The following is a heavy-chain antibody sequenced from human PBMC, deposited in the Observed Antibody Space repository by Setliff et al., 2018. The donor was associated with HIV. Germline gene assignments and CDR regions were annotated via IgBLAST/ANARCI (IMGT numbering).Heavy chain of an antibody. CDR3: ARDFGGSYFFGYYYGMDV. CDR1: GGSISSYY. J-gene: IGHJ6*02. D-gene: IGHD1-26*01. CDR2: IYTSGST. Sequence: NPSETLSLTCTVSGGSISSYYWSWIRQPAGKGLEWIGRIYTSGSTNYNPSPKSRVTMSVDTSKNQFSLKLSSVTAADTAVYYCARDFGGSYFFGYYYGMDVWGQGTTVTVSS. V-gene: IGHV4-4*07.